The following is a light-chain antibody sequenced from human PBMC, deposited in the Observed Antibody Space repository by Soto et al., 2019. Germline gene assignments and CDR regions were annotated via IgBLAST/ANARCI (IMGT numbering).Light chain of an antibody. CDR3: QQFNNYPIT. J-gene: IGKJ5*01. CDR2: AAS. CDR1: QSITTY. V-gene: IGKV1-9*01. Sequence: DIQMTQSPSSLSASVGDRVTITCRASQSITTYLHWYQQKPGKAPNLLIYAASNLQSGVPSRFSGSGSGTDFTLTISSLQPEDFATYYCQQFNNYPITFGQGTRLEIK.